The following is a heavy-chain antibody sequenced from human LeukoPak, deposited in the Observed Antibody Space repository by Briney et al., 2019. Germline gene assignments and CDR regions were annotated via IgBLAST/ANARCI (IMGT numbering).Heavy chain of an antibody. D-gene: IGHD2-15*01. CDR1: GFTFSSYS. CDR3: ARPRLEYCSGGSCFDAFDI. V-gene: IGHV3-23*01. Sequence: GGSLRLSCAASGFTFSSYSMNWVRQAPGKGLEWVSAINGSGSTTYYADSVKGRFTISRDNSKNTLFLQMNSLTAEDTAIYSCARPRLEYCSGGSCFDAFDIWGQGTMVTVSS. CDR2: INGSGSTT. J-gene: IGHJ3*02.